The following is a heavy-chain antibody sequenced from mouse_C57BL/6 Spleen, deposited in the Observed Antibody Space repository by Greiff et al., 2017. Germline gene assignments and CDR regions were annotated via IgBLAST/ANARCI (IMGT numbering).Heavy chain of an antibody. D-gene: IGHD1-1*01. CDR2: INPSSGYT. V-gene: IGHV1-4*01. J-gene: IGHJ2*01. Sequence: VNLVESGAELARPGASVKMSCKASGYTFTSYTMHWVKQRPGQGLEWIGYINPSSGYTKYNQKFKDKATLTADKSSSTAYMQLSSLTSEDSAVYYCARGGYGSSPHFDYWGQGTTLTVSS. CDR3: ARGGYGSSPHFDY. CDR1: GYTFTSYT.